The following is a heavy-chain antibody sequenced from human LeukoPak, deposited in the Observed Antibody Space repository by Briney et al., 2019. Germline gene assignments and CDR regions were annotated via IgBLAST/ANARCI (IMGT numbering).Heavy chain of an antibody. V-gene: IGHV4-38-2*02. CDR2: IYHSGST. Sequence: SETLSLTCTVSGYSISSGYYWGWIRQPPGKGLEWIGSIYHSGSTYYNPSLKSRVTISVDTSKNQFSLKLSSVTAADTAVYYCARGSYYDTAGLFYWGQGTLVTVSS. CDR3: ARGSYYDTAGLFY. J-gene: IGHJ4*02. D-gene: IGHD3-22*01. CDR1: GYSISSGYY.